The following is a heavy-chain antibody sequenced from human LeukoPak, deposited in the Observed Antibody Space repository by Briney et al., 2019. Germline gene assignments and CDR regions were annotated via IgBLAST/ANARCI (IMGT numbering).Heavy chain of an antibody. D-gene: IGHD5-18*01. Sequence: ASVKVSCKASGYTFTSYDISWVRQAPGQGLEWMGWISAYNGNTNYAQKLQGRVTMTTDTSTSTAYMELRSLRSDDTAVYHCARAISASGYSYGPVDYWGQGTLVTVSS. J-gene: IGHJ4*02. V-gene: IGHV1-18*01. CDR2: ISAYNGNT. CDR3: ARAISASGYSYGPVDY. CDR1: GYTFTSYD.